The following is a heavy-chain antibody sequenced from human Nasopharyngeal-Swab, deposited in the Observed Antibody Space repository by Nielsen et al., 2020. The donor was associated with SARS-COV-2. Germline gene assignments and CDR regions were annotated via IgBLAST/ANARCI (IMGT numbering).Heavy chain of an antibody. CDR3: AKGTRGTVWFDP. V-gene: IGHV3-20*04. CDR2: INWNGGST. J-gene: IGHJ5*02. D-gene: IGHD3-10*01. CDR1: GFTFDDYG. Sequence: GGSLRLSCAASGFTFDDYGMSWVRQAPGKGLEWVSGINWNGGSTGYADSVKGRFTISRDNAKNSLYLQMNSLRAEDTALYYCAKGTRGTVWFDPWGQGTLVTVSS.